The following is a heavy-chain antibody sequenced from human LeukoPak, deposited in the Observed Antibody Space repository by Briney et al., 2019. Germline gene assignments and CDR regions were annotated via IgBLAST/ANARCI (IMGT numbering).Heavy chain of an antibody. CDR2: IYYTGST. CDR1: GGSISSLY. V-gene: IGHV4-59*08. Sequence: PSETLSLTCSVSGGSISSLYWSWIRQAPGKGLEWIGYIYYTGSTNYNPSLKSRVTMFVDMSQNQFSLRLSSVTAADTAVYYCARHRAYSSSSPFDYWGQGTLVTVSS. J-gene: IGHJ4*02. D-gene: IGHD6-6*01. CDR3: ARHRAYSSSSPFDY.